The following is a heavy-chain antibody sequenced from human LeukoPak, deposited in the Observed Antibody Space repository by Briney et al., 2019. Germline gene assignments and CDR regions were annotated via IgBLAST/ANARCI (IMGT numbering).Heavy chain of an antibody. CDR2: IYYSGST. J-gene: IGHJ4*02. CDR3: ARTRYYYNSRSYGAPYYFDY. V-gene: IGHV4-39*01. CDR1: GGSISSSTFY. D-gene: IGHD3-10*01. Sequence: PSETLSLTCTVSGGSISSSTFYWGWIRQPPGKGLEWIGTIYYSGSTFYNPSLKSRVTVSVDTSKNQFSLKLSSVTAADTAVYYCARTRYYYNSRSYGAPYYFDYWGQGTLVTVSS.